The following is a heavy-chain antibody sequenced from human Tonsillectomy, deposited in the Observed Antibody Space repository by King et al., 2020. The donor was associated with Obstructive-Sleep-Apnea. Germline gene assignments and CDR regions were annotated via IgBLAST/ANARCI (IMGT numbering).Heavy chain of an antibody. CDR3: AREYSYGSAFDY. J-gene: IGHJ4*02. CDR1: GFTFSSYG. Sequence: VQLVESGGGVVQPGRSLRLSCAASGFTFSSYGMHWVRQAPGKGLEWVAVIWYDGSNKYYADSVKGRFTISRDNSKNTLYLQMNRLRAEDTAVYYCAREYSYGSAFDYWGQGTLVTVSS. D-gene: IGHD5-18*01. CDR2: IWYDGSNK. V-gene: IGHV3-33*01.